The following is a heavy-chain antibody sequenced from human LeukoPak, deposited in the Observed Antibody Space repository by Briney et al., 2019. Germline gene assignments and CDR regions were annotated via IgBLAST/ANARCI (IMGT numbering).Heavy chain of an antibody. CDR3: ARHYYDSGGSPGGFDI. J-gene: IGHJ3*02. V-gene: IGHV5-51*01. CDR1: GSSFTSYW. CDR2: IYPDDSDT. D-gene: IGHD3-22*01. Sequence: GESLQISCKGSGSSFTSYWIGWVRQLPGKGLEWMGIIYPDDSDTRDSPSFQGQVTISADKSISTAYLQWSSLKASDTAMYYCARHYYDSGGSPGGFDIWGQGTMVTVSS.